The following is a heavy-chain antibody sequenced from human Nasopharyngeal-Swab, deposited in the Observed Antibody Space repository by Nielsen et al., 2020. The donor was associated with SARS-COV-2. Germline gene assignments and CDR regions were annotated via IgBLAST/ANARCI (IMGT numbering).Heavy chain of an antibody. J-gene: IGHJ6*02. CDR3: ARIQWELTLLHYYYYGMDV. CDR2: IFSNDEK. Sequence: SGPTLVKPTETLTLTCTVSGFSLSNARMGVRWIRQPPGKALEWLAHIFSNDEKSYSTSLKSRLTISKDTSKSQVVLTMTNMDPVDTATYYCARIQWELTLLHYYYYGMDVWGQGTTVTVSS. CDR1: GFSLSNARMG. D-gene: IGHD1-26*01. V-gene: IGHV2-26*01.